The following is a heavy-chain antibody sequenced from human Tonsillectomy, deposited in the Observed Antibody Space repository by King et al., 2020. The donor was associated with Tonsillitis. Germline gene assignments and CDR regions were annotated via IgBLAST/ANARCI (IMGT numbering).Heavy chain of an antibody. CDR1: GYTFTNYG. D-gene: IGHD6-6*01. CDR2: ISAYNGYT. CDR3: ARHSTSSFYYYDYMDV. V-gene: IGHV1-18*01. J-gene: IGHJ6*03. Sequence: QLVQSGAEVKKPGASVKVSCKASGYTFTNYGISWVRQAPGQGLEWMGWISAYNGYTNYAQKLRGRVTMTTDTSTSTAYMELRSLRSDDTAVYYCARHSTSSFYYYDYMDVWGNGTTVTVSS.